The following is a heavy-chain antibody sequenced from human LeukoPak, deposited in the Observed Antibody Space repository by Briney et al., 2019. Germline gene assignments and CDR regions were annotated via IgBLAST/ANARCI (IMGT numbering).Heavy chain of an antibody. CDR2: INHSGST. CDR1: GASITSYY. Sequence: TSETLSLTCTVSGASITSYYWSWIRQPPGKGLEWIGEINHSGSTNYNPSLKSRVTISVDTSKNQFSLKLSSVTAADTAVYYCARYGSGSYYYWGQGTLVTVSS. D-gene: IGHD3-10*01. CDR3: ARYGSGSYYY. J-gene: IGHJ4*02. V-gene: IGHV4-34*01.